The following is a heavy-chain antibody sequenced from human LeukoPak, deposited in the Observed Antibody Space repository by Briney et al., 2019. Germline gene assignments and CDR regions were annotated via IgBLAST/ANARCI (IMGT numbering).Heavy chain of an antibody. CDR1: GGSITTYY. V-gene: IGHV4-59*04. J-gene: IGHJ3*02. CDR3: ANYCSSSSCHIRRAFDI. Sequence: SETLSLTCTVSGGSITTYYWSWIRQPPGKGLEWIGTIYYSGSTYYSPSLKSRVAISVDTSKNQFSLKLSSVTAADTAVYYCANYCSSSSCHIRRAFDIWGQGTMVTVSS. CDR2: IYYSGST. D-gene: IGHD2-2*02.